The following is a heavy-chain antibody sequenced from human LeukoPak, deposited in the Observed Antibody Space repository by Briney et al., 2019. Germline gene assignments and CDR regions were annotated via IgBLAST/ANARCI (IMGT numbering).Heavy chain of an antibody. J-gene: IGHJ6*03. Sequence: SVKVSCKASGGTFRSYAISWVRQAPGQGLEWMGVIIPIFGTANYAQKFQGRVTITADESTSTAYMELSSLRSEDTAVYYCARGAPKYCSSTSCSYYYYYMDVWGKGTTVTVSS. D-gene: IGHD2-2*01. V-gene: IGHV1-69*13. CDR3: ARGAPKYCSSTSCSYYYYYMDV. CDR1: GGTFRSYA. CDR2: IIPIFGTA.